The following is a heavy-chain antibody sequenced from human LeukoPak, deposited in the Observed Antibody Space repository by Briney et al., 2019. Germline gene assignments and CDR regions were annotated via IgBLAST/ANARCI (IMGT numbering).Heavy chain of an antibody. CDR2: INSDGGST. CDR1: GFTFRNYW. CDR3: ARGLSTAMVTPFGY. D-gene: IGHD5-18*01. Sequence: GGSLRLSCAASGFTFRNYWMHWVRQAPGKGLVWVSRINSDGGSTNYADSVKGRFNISRDNAKNTLYVEMNSLTAEDTAVYYCARGLSTAMVTPFGYWGQGTLVTVSS. V-gene: IGHV3-74*01. J-gene: IGHJ4*02.